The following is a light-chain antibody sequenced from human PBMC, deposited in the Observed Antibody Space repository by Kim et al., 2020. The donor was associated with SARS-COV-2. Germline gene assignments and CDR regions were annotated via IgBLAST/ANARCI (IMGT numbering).Light chain of an antibody. V-gene: IGLV7-46*01. J-gene: IGLJ3*02. CDR1: TGAVTSGHY. CDR2: DTT. Sequence: GGTFTPTGGSSTGAVTSGHYPYWFQQKPGQAPRTLIYDTTNKHSWTPARFSGSLLGGKAALTLSGAQFEDEADYYCFLVYSGGRPVCGGGTQLTVL. CDR3: FLVYSGGRPV.